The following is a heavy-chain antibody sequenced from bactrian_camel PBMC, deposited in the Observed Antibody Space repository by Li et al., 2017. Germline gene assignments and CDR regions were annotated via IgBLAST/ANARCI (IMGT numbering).Heavy chain of an antibody. V-gene: IGHV3S53*01. CDR2: ISTDGRI. CDR3: ANGRWAPLGY. Sequence: HVQLVESGGGLVQPGGSLRLSCTAPGFTSNGCGIHWYRQAAGKQREWISSISTDGRISYADSVKGRFAISKDNAKDTVYLQMNSVKPEDTAVYYCANGRWAPLGYWGQGTQVTVS. D-gene: IGHD5*01. J-gene: IGHJ4*01. CDR1: GFTSNGCG.